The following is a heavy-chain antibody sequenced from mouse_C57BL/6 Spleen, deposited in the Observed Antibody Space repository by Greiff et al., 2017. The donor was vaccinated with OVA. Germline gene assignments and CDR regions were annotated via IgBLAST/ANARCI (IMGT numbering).Heavy chain of an antibody. D-gene: IGHD2-2*01. CDR1: GYSITSDY. J-gene: IGHJ1*03. Sequence: EVKVVESGPGLAKPSQTLSLTCSVTGYSITSDYWNWIRKFPGNKLEYMGYISYSGSTYYNPSLKSRISITRDTSKNQYYLQLNSVTTEDTATYYCARYLIYGYDWYFDVWGTGTTVTVSS. CDR3: ARYLIYGYDWYFDV. V-gene: IGHV3-8*01. CDR2: ISYSGST.